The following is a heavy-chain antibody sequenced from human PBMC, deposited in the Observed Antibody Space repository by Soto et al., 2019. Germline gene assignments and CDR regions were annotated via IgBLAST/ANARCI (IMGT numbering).Heavy chain of an antibody. D-gene: IGHD5-12*01. Sequence: EVQLLESGGGLVQPGGSLRLSCVASGFSFSSYAMVLVRQAPGKGLEWVSVISARGGSSYFADTMKGRFTISRDNSKNLLSLEMNSLRAEDTAIYFCAKGSIEYSASVDNWGQGTLVLVSS. CDR1: GFSFSSYA. CDR2: ISARGGSS. CDR3: AKGSIEYSASVDN. V-gene: IGHV3-23*01. J-gene: IGHJ4*02.